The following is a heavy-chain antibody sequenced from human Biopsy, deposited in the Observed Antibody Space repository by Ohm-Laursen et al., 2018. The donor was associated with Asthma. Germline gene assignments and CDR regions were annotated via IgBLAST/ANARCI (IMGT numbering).Heavy chain of an antibody. CDR1: GCTFNSAG. J-gene: IGHJ6*02. D-gene: IGHD3-10*01. CDR2: ISVYNGNT. V-gene: IGHV1-18*01. CDR3: ARAVDYSHYYGIDV. Sequence: ASVKVFCKASGCTFNSAGITWVRQAPGQGLEWMGWISVYNGNTKVAQKLQDRVTMITDTSTSTAYMELRSLRSDDTAVYFCARAVDYSHYYGIDVWGQGTTVTVS.